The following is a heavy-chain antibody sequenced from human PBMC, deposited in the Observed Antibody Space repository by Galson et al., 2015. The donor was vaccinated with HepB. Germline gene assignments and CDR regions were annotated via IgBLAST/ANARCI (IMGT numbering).Heavy chain of an antibody. Sequence: SLRLSCAASRFTFSNYNMNWVRQAPGKGLEWVSYISSSGRTIYYADSVKGRFTISRNNAKNSLYLQMNSLRDEDTAVYYCATGGSVVTGPDAFDIWGQGTMVTVSS. CDR2: ISSSGRTI. CDR3: ATGGSVVTGPDAFDI. V-gene: IGHV3-48*02. D-gene: IGHD2-21*02. J-gene: IGHJ3*02. CDR1: RFTFSNYN.